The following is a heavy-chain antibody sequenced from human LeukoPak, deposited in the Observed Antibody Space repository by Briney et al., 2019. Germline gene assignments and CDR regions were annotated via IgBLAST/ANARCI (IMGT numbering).Heavy chain of an antibody. D-gene: IGHD3-22*01. CDR3: ASGSYYYDSSGLDY. CDR2: ISSSSSTI. Sequence: GGSLRLSCAASGFTFSSYNMNWVRQAPGKGLEWISYISSSSSTIYYADSVKGQFTISRDNAKSSLYLQMNSLRAEDTAVYYCASGSYYYDSSGLDYWGQGTLVTVSS. CDR1: GFTFSSYN. J-gene: IGHJ4*02. V-gene: IGHV3-48*01.